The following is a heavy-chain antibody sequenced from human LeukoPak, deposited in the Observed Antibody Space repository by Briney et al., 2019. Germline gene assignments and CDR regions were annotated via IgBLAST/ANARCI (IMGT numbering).Heavy chain of an antibody. V-gene: IGHV3-30-3*01. CDR1: GFTLSGEA. Sequence: GGSLRLSCVASGFTLSGEAMHWVRQTPGKGLEWVAVISNDGNKQQYADSVKGRFTISRDNSKNRVFLQMNSLRPEDTAIYYCARDKTGGWYATFDYWGQGSLVTVSS. D-gene: IGHD6-19*01. J-gene: IGHJ4*02. CDR3: ARDKTGGWYATFDY. CDR2: ISNDGNKQ.